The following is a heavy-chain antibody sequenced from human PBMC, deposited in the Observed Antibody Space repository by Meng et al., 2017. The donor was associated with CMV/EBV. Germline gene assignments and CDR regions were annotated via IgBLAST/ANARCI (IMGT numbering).Heavy chain of an antibody. Sequence: SVKVSCKASGGTFSSYAISWVRQAPGQGLEWMGGIIPIFGTANYAQKFQGRVTITTDESTSTAYMELSSLRSEDTAVYYCATLHVVPAAIRFDIWGQGTMVTVSS. J-gene: IGHJ3*02. V-gene: IGHV1-69*05. D-gene: IGHD2-2*02. CDR3: ATLHVVPAAIRFDI. CDR1: GGTFSSYA. CDR2: IIPIFGTA.